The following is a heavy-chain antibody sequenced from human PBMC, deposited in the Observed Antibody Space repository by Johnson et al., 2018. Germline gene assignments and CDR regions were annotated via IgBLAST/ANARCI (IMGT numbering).Heavy chain of an antibody. CDR3: ARGLGYNYGLRGYFDY. V-gene: IGHV3-30-3*01. J-gene: IGHJ4*02. Sequence: QVQLVQAGGGVVQPGRSLRLSCAASGFIFSNYAMHWVRQAPGKGLEWVEVISNDVSNKYYADAVKGRFTISRDKPKTTVYLQINSLRVEDTAVFYCARGLGYNYGLRGYFDYWGQGTLVTGSS. CDR1: GFIFSNYA. D-gene: IGHD5-18*01. CDR2: ISNDVSNK.